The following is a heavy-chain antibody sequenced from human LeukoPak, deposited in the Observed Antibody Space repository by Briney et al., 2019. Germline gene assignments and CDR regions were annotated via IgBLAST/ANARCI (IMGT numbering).Heavy chain of an antibody. V-gene: IGHV3-74*03. Sequence: PGGSLRLSCAASGFTFSSHWMHWVRQVPGKGLVWVSRLNSDGSDRQYADSVKGRFTISRGNAKNMLYLQMSSLRAEDTAVYYCAREGNWNLDYWGQGTVVTVSS. D-gene: IGHD1-1*01. CDR1: GFTFSSHW. CDR3: AREGNWNLDY. CDR2: LNSDGSDR. J-gene: IGHJ4*02.